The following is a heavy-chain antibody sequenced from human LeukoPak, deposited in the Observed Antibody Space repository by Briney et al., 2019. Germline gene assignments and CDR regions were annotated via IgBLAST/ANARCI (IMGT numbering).Heavy chain of an antibody. V-gene: IGHV1-18*01. Sequence: APVKVSCKASGYTFTSYGISWVRQAPGQGLEWMGWISAYNGNTNYAQKLQGRVTMTTDTSTSTAYMELRSLRSDDTAVYYCARGVLLWFGESTLDYWGQGTLVTVSS. CDR2: ISAYNGNT. CDR3: ARGVLLWFGESTLDY. D-gene: IGHD3-10*01. CDR1: GYTFTSYG. J-gene: IGHJ4*02.